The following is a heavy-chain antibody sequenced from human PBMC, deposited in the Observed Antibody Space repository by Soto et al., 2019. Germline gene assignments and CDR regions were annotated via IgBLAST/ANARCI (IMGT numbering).Heavy chain of an antibody. D-gene: IGHD2-2*01. CDR3: ARHLHPTTGYCPSTSCYHFDY. Sequence: PSETLSLTCTVSGDSISSSRYYWGWVRQPPGKGLEWIGSIYCRGSTYYSPSLKSRVTISVDTSKNQFSLKLSSVTAADTAVYYCARHLHPTTGYCPSTSCYHFDYWGQGTLVTVSS. J-gene: IGHJ4*02. CDR2: IYCRGST. V-gene: IGHV4-39*01. CDR1: GDSISSSRYY.